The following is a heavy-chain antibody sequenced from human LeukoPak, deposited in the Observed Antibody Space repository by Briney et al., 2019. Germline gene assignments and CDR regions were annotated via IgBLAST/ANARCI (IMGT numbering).Heavy chain of an antibody. CDR2: IKSKTDGGTT. CDR1: GFTFSNAW. Sequence: SGGSLRLSCAASGFTFSNAWMSWVRQAPGKGLEWVGRIKSKTDGGTTDYAAPVKGRFTISRDDSKNTLYLQMNSLKTEGTAVYYCTTAIRGYSSSSEDYWGQGTLVTVSS. J-gene: IGHJ4*02. V-gene: IGHV3-15*01. D-gene: IGHD6-6*01. CDR3: TTAIRGYSSSSEDY.